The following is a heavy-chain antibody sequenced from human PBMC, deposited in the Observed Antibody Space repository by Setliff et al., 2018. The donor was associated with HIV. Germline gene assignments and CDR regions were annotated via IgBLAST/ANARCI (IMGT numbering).Heavy chain of an antibody. CDR2: ISSGSVNI. Sequence: GGSLRLSCAASGFMFNIYEMNWVRQAPGKGLGWVSYISSGSVNIFYADSVKGRFTISRDNAKNSLYLQMNSLRAEDTAIYYCARGSLRGVLALGMDVWAKGPRSPSP. J-gene: IGHJ6*02. D-gene: IGHD3-10*01. CDR1: GFMFNIYE. CDR3: ARGSLRGVLALGMDV. V-gene: IGHV3-48*03.